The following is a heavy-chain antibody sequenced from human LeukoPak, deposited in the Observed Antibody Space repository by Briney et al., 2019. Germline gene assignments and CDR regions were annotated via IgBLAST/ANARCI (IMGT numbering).Heavy chain of an antibody. Sequence: GGSLRLSCAASGFRVGDYWMTWARHIPGKGLEWVANIKQDGAEKHYAESVEGRFIISRDNAKNSLYLEMDSLKVEDTAVYYCARVGAWDLQRVFEYWGQGTLVTVSS. D-gene: IGHD1-26*01. CDR1: GFRVGDYW. J-gene: IGHJ4*02. CDR3: ARVGAWDLQRVFEY. CDR2: IKQDGAEK. V-gene: IGHV3-7*01.